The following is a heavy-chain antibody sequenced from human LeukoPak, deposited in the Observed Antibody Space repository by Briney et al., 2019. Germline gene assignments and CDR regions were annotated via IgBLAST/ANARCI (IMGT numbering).Heavy chain of an antibody. D-gene: IGHD6-19*01. CDR3: ANTKQWQAFDS. CDR1: GGSISNYF. J-gene: IGHJ4*02. Sequence: PSETLSLTCIVSGGSISNYFWSWIRQPPGKGLEWIGNIYNTDNTNYNPSLKSRVTISLDTSKNQFSLKLNSVTAADTAVYFCANTKQWQAFDSWGQGTLVTVSS. V-gene: IGHV4-59*01. CDR2: IYNTDNT.